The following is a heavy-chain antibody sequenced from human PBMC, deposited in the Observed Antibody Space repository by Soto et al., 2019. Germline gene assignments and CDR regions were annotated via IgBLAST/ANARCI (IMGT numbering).Heavy chain of an antibody. J-gene: IGHJ4*02. V-gene: IGHV5-51*01. CDR2: IYPGDSDT. CDR1: GYQFTGYW. Sequence: PGESLKISCKGSGYQFTGYWIGWVRQMAGKGPEWMGIIYPGDSDTRYSPSFEGQVAISADRSISTAYLQWSSLKTSDTAMYFCARRYCTSSTCYVDYWGQGTLVTVSS. CDR3: ARRYCTSSTCYVDY. D-gene: IGHD2-2*01.